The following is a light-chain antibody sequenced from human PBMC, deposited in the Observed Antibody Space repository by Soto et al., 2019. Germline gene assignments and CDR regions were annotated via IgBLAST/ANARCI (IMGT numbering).Light chain of an antibody. V-gene: IGKV3-20*01. CDR1: QSVSGTY. J-gene: IGKJ2*01. Sequence: EIVLTQSPRTLSLSPGERATLSCRASQSVSGTYLAWYQQRPGQAPRLLIYDASNRATGIPDRFSGSGSGTDFTLTISRLEPEDFAVYYCQQYGTSPPYTFGQGTKVEIK. CDR2: DAS. CDR3: QQYGTSPPYT.